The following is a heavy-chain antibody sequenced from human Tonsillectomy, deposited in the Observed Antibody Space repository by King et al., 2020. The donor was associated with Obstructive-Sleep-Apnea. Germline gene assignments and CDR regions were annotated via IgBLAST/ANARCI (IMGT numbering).Heavy chain of an antibody. CDR3: ARRPRGKYYYDSSGYYPDY. Sequence: QLQESGPGLVKPSETLSLTCTVSGGSIRSNTYFWGWIRQPPGKGLEWVGIISYSGDTYYNPALTNRVTISVNTSKNQFFLKLSSVTAADTAVYYCARRPRGKYYYDSSGYYPDYWGQGTLVTVSS. CDR1: GGSIRSNTYF. V-gene: IGHV4-39*01. D-gene: IGHD3-22*01. CDR2: ISYSGDT. J-gene: IGHJ4*02.